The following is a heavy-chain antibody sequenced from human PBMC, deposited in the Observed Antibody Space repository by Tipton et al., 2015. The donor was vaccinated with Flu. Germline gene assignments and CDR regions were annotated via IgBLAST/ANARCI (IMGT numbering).Heavy chain of an antibody. CDR2: IIPIFGTA. CDR3: ARVPQTYYYYYMDV. J-gene: IGHJ6*03. Sequence: QSGAEVKKPGSSVKVSCKASGYTFTSYGISWVRQAPGQGLEWMGGIIPIFGTANYAQKFQGRVTITADKSTSTAYMELSSLRSEDTAVYYCARVPQTYYYYYMDVWGKGTTVTVSS. CDR1: GYTFTSYG. V-gene: IGHV1-69*06.